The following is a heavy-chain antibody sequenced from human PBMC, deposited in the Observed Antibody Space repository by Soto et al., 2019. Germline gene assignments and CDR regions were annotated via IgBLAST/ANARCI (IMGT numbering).Heavy chain of an antibody. CDR1: GGSISSYY. CDR2: IYYSGST. J-gene: IGHJ4*02. CDR3: ARVKAAAGRDY. Sequence: SETLSLTCTVSGGSISSYYWSWIRQPPGKGLEWIGYIYYSGSTNYNPSLKSRVTISVDTSKNQFSLKLSSVTAADTAVYYCARVKAAAGRDYWGQGTLGSVSS. V-gene: IGHV4-59*12. D-gene: IGHD6-13*01.